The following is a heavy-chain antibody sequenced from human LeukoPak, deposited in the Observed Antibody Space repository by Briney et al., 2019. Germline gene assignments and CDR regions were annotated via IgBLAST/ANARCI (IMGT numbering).Heavy chain of an antibody. CDR3: AKDPHN. CDR1: GFTFSSYA. Sequence: GSLRLSCAASGFTFSSYAMSGVREAPGKGLEGVSAISGSGGSTYDADSVKGRFTISRNNSKNTLYLQMNSLRADDTAVYYCAKDPHNWGQGTLVTVSS. CDR2: ISGSGGST. V-gene: IGHV3-23*01. J-gene: IGHJ4*02.